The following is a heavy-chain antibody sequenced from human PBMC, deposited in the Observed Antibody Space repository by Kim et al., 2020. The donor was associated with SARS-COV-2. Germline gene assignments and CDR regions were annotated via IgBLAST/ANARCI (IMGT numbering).Heavy chain of an antibody. Sequence: YAESVKGRFTISRDNSRETFDQQMNSLRVEDTAMYYCAIECKGSGRGSDYWGQGTLVTVSS. V-gene: IGHV3-23*01. J-gene: IGHJ4*02. D-gene: IGHD3-10*01. CDR3: AIECKGSGRGSDY.